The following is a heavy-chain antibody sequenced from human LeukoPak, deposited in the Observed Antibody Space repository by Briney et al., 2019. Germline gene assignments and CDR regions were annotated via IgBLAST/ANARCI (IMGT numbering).Heavy chain of an antibody. CDR1: SGSIRSGSYD. D-gene: IGHD3-22*01. CDR3: ARGTGVGYDWYFDL. CDR2: IYTSGST. Sequence: SQTLSLTCTVSSGSIRSGSYDWRWIRQPAGKGLEWIERIYTSGSTNYNPSLTSRVTIAVDTSKNQFSLKLSSVTAADTAVYYCARGTGVGYDWYFDLWGRGTLVTVSS. V-gene: IGHV4-61*02. J-gene: IGHJ2*01.